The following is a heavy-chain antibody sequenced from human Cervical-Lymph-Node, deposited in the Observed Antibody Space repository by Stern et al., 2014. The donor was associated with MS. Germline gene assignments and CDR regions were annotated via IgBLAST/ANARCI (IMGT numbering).Heavy chain of an antibody. CDR1: GYTFTNYY. CDR3: AREVAGHRLGMMDV. D-gene: IGHD6-19*01. Sequence: VQLMQSGAEVKKPGASVKVSCKASGYTFTNYYMHWVRQAPGQGLEWMGIINPSGGSTSNAQKFQGRVTMNRDTSTSTVHMELSSLRSEDTAVYYCAREVAGHRLGMMDVWGQGTTVTVSS. V-gene: IGHV1-46*01. J-gene: IGHJ6*02. CDR2: INPSGGST.